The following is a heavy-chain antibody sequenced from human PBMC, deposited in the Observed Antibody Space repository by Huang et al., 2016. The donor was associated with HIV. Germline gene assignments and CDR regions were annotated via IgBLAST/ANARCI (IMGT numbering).Heavy chain of an antibody. CDR2: ISSSDNSI. V-gene: IGHV3-11*01. Sequence: QVQLVESGGGLVKPGGSLRLSCAASGFTFSDYYMSCIRQTPGKGLEWISYISSSDNSIDYADAVKGRFTISRDDAKNSLYLQMNSLRADDTAVYYCARRSAFYRLDYWGQGTLVTVSS. CDR3: ARRSAFYRLDY. J-gene: IGHJ4*02. CDR1: GFTFSDYY. D-gene: IGHD3-10*01.